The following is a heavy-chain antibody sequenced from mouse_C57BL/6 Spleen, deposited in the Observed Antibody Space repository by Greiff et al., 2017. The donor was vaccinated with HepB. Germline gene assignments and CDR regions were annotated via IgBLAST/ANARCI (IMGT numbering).Heavy chain of an antibody. J-gene: IGHJ4*01. CDR1: GFTFTDYY. CDR3: ARDGYPYYYAMDY. Sequence: EVQLVESGGGLVQPGGSPSLSCAASGFTFTDYYMSWVRQPPGKALEWLGFIRNKANGYTTEYSASVKGRFTISRDNSQSILYLQMNALRAEDSATYYCARDGYPYYYAMDYWGQGTSVTVSS. D-gene: IGHD2-3*01. V-gene: IGHV7-3*01. CDR2: IRNKANGYTT.